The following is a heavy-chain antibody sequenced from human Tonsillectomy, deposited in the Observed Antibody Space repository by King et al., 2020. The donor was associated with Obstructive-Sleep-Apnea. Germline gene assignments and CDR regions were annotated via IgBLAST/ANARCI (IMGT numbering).Heavy chain of an antibody. D-gene: IGHD3-10*01. Sequence: VQLVESGGSLVQPGGSLRLSCAASGFTFSTYWMHWVRQAPGEGLVWVSRINPDGSSTNYAASVKGRFTISRDNAKNTLYLQMNSLRAEDTAVYYCTRQFTGAPIDYWGQGTLVTVSS. CDR3: TRQFTGAPIDY. V-gene: IGHV3-74*01. CDR2: INPDGSST. CDR1: GFTFSTYW. J-gene: IGHJ4*02.